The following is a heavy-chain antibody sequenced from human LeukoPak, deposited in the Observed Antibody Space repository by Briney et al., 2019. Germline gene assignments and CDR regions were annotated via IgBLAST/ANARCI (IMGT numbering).Heavy chain of an antibody. V-gene: IGHV4-4*07. J-gene: IGHJ4*02. D-gene: IGHD3-22*01. CDR1: GGSISNYY. Sequence: PSETLSLTCIVSGGSISNYYWTWIRQPAGKGLEWIGRIYASGSTNYNPSLKSRVTMSVDTSKNQFSLHLSSVTAADAAMYYCARTNYDIGGYYDYFDCWGQGTLVTVSS. CDR2: IYASGST. CDR3: ARTNYDIGGYYDYFDC.